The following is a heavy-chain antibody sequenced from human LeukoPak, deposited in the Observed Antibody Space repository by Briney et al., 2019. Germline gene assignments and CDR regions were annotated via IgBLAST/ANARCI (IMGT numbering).Heavy chain of an antibody. CDR3: ARDCRMTMVDY. D-gene: IGHD4/OR15-4a*01. V-gene: IGHV4-39*07. CDR1: GASITSSGYY. CDR2: IHHSGST. J-gene: IGHJ4*02. Sequence: PSETLSLTCTVSGASITSSGYYWGWIRQPPGKGLEWIGTIHHSGSTYYNPSLKSLVTISVDTSKNQFSLRLSSVTAADTAVYYCARDCRMTMVDYWGQGTLVTVSS.